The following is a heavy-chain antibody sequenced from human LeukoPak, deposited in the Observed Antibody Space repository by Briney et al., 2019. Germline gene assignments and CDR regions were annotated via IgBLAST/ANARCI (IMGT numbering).Heavy chain of an antibody. V-gene: IGHV4-34*01. CDR3: ARGVWYGELPPDY. CDR1: GGSFSGYY. Sequence: PSETLSLTCAVYGGSFSGYYWSWIRQPPGKGLEWIGEINHSGSTNYNLSLKSRVTISVDTSKNQFSLKLSSVTAADTAVYYCARGVWYGELPPDYWGQGTLVTVSS. J-gene: IGHJ4*02. CDR2: INHSGST. D-gene: IGHD3-10*01.